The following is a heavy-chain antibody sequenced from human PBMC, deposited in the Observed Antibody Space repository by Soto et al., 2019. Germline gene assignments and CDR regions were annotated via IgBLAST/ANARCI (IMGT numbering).Heavy chain of an antibody. Sequence: ASVKVSCKASGYAFTSYGITWVRQAPGQGLEWMAWINPYNGNTKYAEKFLGRVTVTTDTSTATAYMEVRSLTSDDTAVFYCARVGVGLAAPRVWPYWGQGTPVTVSS. CDR3: ARVGVGLAAPRVWPY. CDR2: INPYNGNT. V-gene: IGHV1-18*01. J-gene: IGHJ4*02. D-gene: IGHD6-13*01. CDR1: GYAFTSYG.